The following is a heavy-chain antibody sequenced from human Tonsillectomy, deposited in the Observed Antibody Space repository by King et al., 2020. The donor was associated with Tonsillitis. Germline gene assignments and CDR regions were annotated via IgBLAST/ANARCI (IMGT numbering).Heavy chain of an antibody. CDR3: ARQYGYGPPYYYYYMDV. V-gene: IGHV4-39*01. J-gene: IGHJ6*03. Sequence: QLQESGPGLVKPSETLSLTCTVSGGSISSSSYYWGWIHQPPGKGLEWIGSIYYSGSTYYNPSLKSRVTLSVDTSKNQFSLKLSSVTAADTAVYYCARQYGYGPPYYYYYMDVWGKGTTVTVSS. CDR2: IYYSGST. D-gene: IGHD5-18*01. CDR1: GGSISSSSYY.